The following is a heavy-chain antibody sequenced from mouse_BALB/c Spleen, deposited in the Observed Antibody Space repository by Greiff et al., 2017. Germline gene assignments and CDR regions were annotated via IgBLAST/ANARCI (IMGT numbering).Heavy chain of an antibody. D-gene: IGHD2-4*01. V-gene: IGHV1S22*01. J-gene: IGHJ3*01. Sequence: LQQPGSELVRPGASVKLSCKASGYTFTSYWMHWVKQRPGQGLEWIGNIYPGSGSTNYDEKFKSKATLTVDTSSSTAYMQLSSLTSEDSAVYYCTRGITFAYWGQGTLVTVSA. CDR3: TRGITFAY. CDR2: IYPGSGST. CDR1: GYTFTSYW.